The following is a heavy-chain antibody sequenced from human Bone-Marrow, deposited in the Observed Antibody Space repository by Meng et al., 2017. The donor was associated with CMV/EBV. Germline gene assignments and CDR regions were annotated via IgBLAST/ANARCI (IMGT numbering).Heavy chain of an antibody. D-gene: IGHD3-3*01. CDR3: AMVFWSGYSLDWFDP. Sequence: GGSLRLSCAASGFTFSTSAMSWVRQAPGKGLEWVSAIGTTDDTYYPASVKGRFTISRDNAKNSLYLQMNSLRVEDTAVYYCAMVFWSGYSLDWFDPWGQGTLVTVSS. CDR1: GFTFSTSA. V-gene: IGHV3-23*01. CDR2: IGTTDDT. J-gene: IGHJ5*02.